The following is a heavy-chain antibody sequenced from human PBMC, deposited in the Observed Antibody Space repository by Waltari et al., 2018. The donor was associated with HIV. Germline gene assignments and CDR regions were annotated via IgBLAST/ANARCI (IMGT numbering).Heavy chain of an antibody. CDR1: GFTFSTYE. D-gene: IGHD1-26*01. V-gene: IGHV3-48*03. Sequence: EVQVVESGGGLVQPGGSLRLSCAASGFTFSTYEMNWVRQAPVKGLEWVSYISSSGSTIYYADSVKGRFTISRDNAKNSLYLQMNSLRAEDTAVYFCARDGSSYYGLDYWGRGTLVTVSS. CDR2: ISSSGSTI. J-gene: IGHJ4*02. CDR3: ARDGSSYYGLDY.